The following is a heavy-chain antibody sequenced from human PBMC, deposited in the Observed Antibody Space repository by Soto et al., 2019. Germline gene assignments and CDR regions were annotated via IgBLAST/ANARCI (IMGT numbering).Heavy chain of an antibody. CDR2: MNHKTGNT. V-gene: IGHV1-8*01. D-gene: IGHD6-25*01. Sequence: QEPLVQSGAEVKKPGAPVKVSCKASGYTFTNYNINWVRQATGQGLEWMGWMNHKTGNTGYAEKFQGRVTMTRNSPINTAFMELSGLRSEDTAVYYCAREAASDPSFYYHYMDVWGKGTTVTVSS. CDR3: AREAASDPSFYYHYMDV. J-gene: IGHJ6*03. CDR1: GYTFTNYN.